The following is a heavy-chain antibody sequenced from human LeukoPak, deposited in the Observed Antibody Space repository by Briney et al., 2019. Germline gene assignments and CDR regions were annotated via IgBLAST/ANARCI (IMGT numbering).Heavy chain of an antibody. CDR1: GFTFSDHY. CDR3: SRVGRSFDAFDI. Sequence: GGSLRLSCAASGFTFSDHYMDCVRQAPGKGLEWVGRTRTKANSYTTEYAASVKGRFSISRDDSKNSLYLQMNSLKTEDTAVYYCSRVGRSFDAFDIWGQGTMVTVSS. D-gene: IGHD3-16*01. J-gene: IGHJ3*02. V-gene: IGHV3-72*01. CDR2: TRTKANSYTT.